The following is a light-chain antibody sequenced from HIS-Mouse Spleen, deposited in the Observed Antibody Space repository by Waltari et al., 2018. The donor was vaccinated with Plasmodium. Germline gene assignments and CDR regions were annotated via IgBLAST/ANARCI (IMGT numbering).Light chain of an antibody. J-gene: IGLJ3*02. Sequence: QSVLTQPPSASGTPGQRVTISCSGSSSNIGSNYVYWYPQLPGTAPQLLHDRNNRRPSGVPDRFSGSSSGTSASRAISGLRSEDEAEYYCAAWDDSLSGRVFGGGTKLTVL. CDR1: SSNIGSNY. V-gene: IGLV1-47*01. CDR2: RNN. CDR3: AAWDDSLSGRV.